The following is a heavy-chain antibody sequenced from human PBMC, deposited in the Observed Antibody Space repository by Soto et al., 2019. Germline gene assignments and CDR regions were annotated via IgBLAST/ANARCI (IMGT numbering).Heavy chain of an antibody. V-gene: IGHV3-33*01. CDR2: IWYDGSNK. CDR3: ARDSVAAGSFLDY. J-gene: IGHJ4*02. D-gene: IGHD6-13*01. Sequence: QVQLVESGGGVVQPGRSLRLSCAASGFTFSSYGRHWVRQAPGKGLEWVAVIWYDGSNKYYADSVKGRFTISRDNSKNTLYLQMNSLRAEDTAVYYCARDSVAAGSFLDYWGQGTLVTVSS. CDR1: GFTFSSYG.